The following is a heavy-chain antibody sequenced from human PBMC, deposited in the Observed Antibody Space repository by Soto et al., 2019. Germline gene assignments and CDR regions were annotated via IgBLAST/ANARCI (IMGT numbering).Heavy chain of an antibody. CDR2: IYWDDDE. CDR1: GFSLTTDGVG. J-gene: IGHJ4*02. D-gene: IGHD2-21*02. Sequence: QITLKESGPTLVKPTQTLTLTCTVSGFSLTTDGVGVGWVRQPPGKALEWLTLIYWDDDERYSRSLQSRLTITRDTSRNTVVLKFTNVDPVATATYYCVRQDCRGRYVEFWGQGILVTVSS. V-gene: IGHV2-5*02. CDR3: VRQDCRGRYVEF.